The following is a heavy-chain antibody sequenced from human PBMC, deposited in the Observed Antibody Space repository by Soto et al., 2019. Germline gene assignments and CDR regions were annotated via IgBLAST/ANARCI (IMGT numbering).Heavy chain of an antibody. J-gene: IGHJ4*02. Sequence: EVQLLESGGGLVQPGGSLRLSCAASGFTFSSYAMSWVRQAPGKGLEWVSAISGGTSSTYYADSVKGRFTISRDNYKKTLYLQMNSPTAEDTAVYYCAKERWAAAGTPTLDYWGQGTLVTVSS. CDR3: AKERWAAAGTPTLDY. CDR2: ISGGTSST. V-gene: IGHV3-23*01. D-gene: IGHD6-13*01. CDR1: GFTFSSYA.